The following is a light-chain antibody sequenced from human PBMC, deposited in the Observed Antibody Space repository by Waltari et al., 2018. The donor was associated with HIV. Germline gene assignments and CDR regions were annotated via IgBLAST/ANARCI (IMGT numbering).Light chain of an antibody. CDR2: DAS. Sequence: IVLTQSPATLSLSPGERATLSCRAIQRVSSDLASYQQTPGQAPRLLIYDASNRATGIPARFSGSGSGTDFTLTISSLEPEDFAVYYCQQRSNWPRYTFGQGTKLEIK. CDR3: QQRSNWPRYT. J-gene: IGKJ2*01. CDR1: QRVSSD. V-gene: IGKV3-11*01.